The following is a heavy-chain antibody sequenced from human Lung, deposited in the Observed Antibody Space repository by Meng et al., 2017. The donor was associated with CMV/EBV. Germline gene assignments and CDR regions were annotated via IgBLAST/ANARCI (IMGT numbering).Heavy chain of an antibody. CDR1: GYTFTDNY. J-gene: IGHJ4*02. Sequence: ASXXVSXKASGYTFTDNYIYWVRQAPGQGLEWMGWINPNSGGTNYAQKFQGRVTMTRDTSTSTAFMDLSRLRSDDRAVYYCARVSTSGRPRSHFDSWGQGXLVTVSS. CDR3: ARVSTSGRPRSHFDS. CDR2: INPNSGGT. D-gene: IGHD6-6*01. V-gene: IGHV1-2*02.